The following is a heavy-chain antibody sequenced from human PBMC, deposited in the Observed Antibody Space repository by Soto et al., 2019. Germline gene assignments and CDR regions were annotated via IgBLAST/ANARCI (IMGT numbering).Heavy chain of an antibody. CDR1: GFTFSSYG. CDR3: ARDGAGMVRGVIITHLDY. D-gene: IGHD3-10*01. CDR2: IWYDGSNK. V-gene: IGHV3-33*01. J-gene: IGHJ4*02. Sequence: CAASGFTFSSYGMHWVRQAPGKGLEWVAVIWYDGSNKYYADSVKGRFTISRDNSKNTLYLQMNSLRAEDTAVYYCARDGAGMVRGVIITHLDYWGQGTLVTVSS.